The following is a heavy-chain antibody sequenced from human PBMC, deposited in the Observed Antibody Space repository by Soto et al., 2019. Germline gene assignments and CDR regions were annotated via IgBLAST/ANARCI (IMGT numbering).Heavy chain of an antibody. CDR3: ARVISYGYFDY. CDR2: IYYSGST. Sequence: SETLSLTCTVSGGSISSGDYYWSWMRQHPGKGLEWIGYIYYSGSTYYNPSLKSRVTILVDTSKNQFSLKLSSVTAADTAVYYCARVISYGYFDYWGQGTLVTVSS. D-gene: IGHD1-26*01. V-gene: IGHV4-31*03. CDR1: GGSISSGDYY. J-gene: IGHJ4*02.